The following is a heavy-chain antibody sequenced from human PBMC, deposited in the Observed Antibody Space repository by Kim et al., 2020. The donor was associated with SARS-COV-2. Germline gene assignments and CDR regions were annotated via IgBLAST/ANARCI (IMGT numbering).Heavy chain of an antibody. Sequence: GGSLRLSCAASGFTFSSYEMNWVRRAPGKGLEWVSYISSSGSTIYYADSVKGRFTISRDNAKNSLYLQMNSLRAEDTAVYYCARDGGMVRGIPYYYYGMDVWGQGTTVTVSS. CDR3: ARDGGMVRGIPYYYYGMDV. J-gene: IGHJ6*02. CDR1: GFTFSSYE. D-gene: IGHD3-10*01. CDR2: ISSSGSTI. V-gene: IGHV3-48*03.